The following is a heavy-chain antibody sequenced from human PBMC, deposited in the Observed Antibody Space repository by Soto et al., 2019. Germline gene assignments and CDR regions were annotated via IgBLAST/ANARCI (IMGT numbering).Heavy chain of an antibody. CDR1: GASISSYY. CDR3: ARTALGWLDP. D-gene: IGHD2-21*02. CDR2: IFYSGSSGST. Sequence: PSETLSLTCSVSGASISSYYWSWIRQPPGKGLEWIGYIFYSGSSGSTNYNPSLKSRVTISVDTSKNQFSLKLSSVTAADSAVYNCARTALGWLDPWGQGTLVTVSS. V-gene: IGHV4-59*01. J-gene: IGHJ5*02.